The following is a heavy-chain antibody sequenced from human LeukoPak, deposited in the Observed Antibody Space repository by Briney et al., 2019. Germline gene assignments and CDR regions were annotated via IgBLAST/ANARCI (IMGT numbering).Heavy chain of an antibody. J-gene: IGHJ4*02. Sequence: GGSLRLSCAASGFTFSSYSMNWVRQAPGKGLEWVSSISSSSSYIYYADSVKGRFTISRDNAKNSLYLQMNSLRAEDTAVYYCARHPTRLLWFGELTSHFDYWGQGTLVTVSS. D-gene: IGHD3-10*01. CDR3: ARHPTRLLWFGELTSHFDY. CDR1: GFTFSSYS. CDR2: ISSSSSYI. V-gene: IGHV3-21*01.